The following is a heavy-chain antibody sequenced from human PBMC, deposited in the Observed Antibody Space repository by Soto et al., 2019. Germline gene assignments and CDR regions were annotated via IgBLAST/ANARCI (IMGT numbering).Heavy chain of an antibody. CDR2: IYYSGST. D-gene: IGHD6-13*01. Sequence: LSLTCTVSGGSISSGDYYWSWIRQVPGKGLEWIGYIYYSGSTYYNPSLKSRVAMSVNTSKNQFSLKLSSVTAADTAIYYCAREGRIEAAGRFDYWGQGTLVTVSS. J-gene: IGHJ4*02. V-gene: IGHV4-31*03. CDR1: GGSISSGDYY. CDR3: AREGRIEAAGRFDY.